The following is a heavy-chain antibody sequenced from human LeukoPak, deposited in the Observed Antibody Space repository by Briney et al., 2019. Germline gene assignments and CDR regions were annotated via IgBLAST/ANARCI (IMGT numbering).Heavy chain of an antibody. J-gene: IGHJ6*03. D-gene: IGHD3-10*01. CDR2: IHYSGTT. CDR1: GGSIINYY. CDR3: ARVAKHLRGLLPLYFMDV. Sequence: SETLSLTCTVSGGSIINYYWTWIRQPPGGGLEWIGQIHYSGTTYYNTSLNSRVTMSVDTSKKEFSLKLTSVAAADTAVYFCARVAKHLRGLLPLYFMDVWRRGRAVSISS. V-gene: IGHV4-59*01.